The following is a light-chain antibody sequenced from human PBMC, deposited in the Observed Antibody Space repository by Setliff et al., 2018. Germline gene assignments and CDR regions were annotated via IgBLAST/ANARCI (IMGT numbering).Light chain of an antibody. Sequence: QSVLTQPAAVSGSPGQSIAISCAGTSSDVGGYNYVSWYQQHSGKAPKLLIYEVTKRPSGVSDRFSGSKSGNTASLTISGLQTEDEAYYYCLSYTSETTHALFAGGTKVTVL. V-gene: IGLV2-14*03. J-gene: IGLJ2*01. CDR1: SSDVGGYNY. CDR2: EVT. CDR3: LSYTSETTHAL.